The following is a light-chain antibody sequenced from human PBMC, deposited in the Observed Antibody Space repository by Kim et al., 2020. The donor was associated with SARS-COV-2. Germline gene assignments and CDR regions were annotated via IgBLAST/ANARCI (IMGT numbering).Light chain of an antibody. Sequence: ASGRDRVTITCRASQSISTYLNWFQQKPGKAPNLLIYAASSLQSGVPSRFRGSGSGTDFTLTISSLQPEDFATYYCQQSYTAPATFGQGTKVDIK. CDR3: QQSYTAPAT. CDR1: QSISTY. J-gene: IGKJ1*01. CDR2: AAS. V-gene: IGKV1-39*01.